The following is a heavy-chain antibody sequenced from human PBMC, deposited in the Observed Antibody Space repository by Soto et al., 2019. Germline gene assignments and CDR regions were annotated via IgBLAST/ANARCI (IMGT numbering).Heavy chain of an antibody. CDR2: IWYDGSNK. J-gene: IGHJ6*02. CDR3: AREQWEPPRSYYYYGMDV. V-gene: IGHV3-33*01. Sequence: PGGSLRLSCAASGFTFSSYGMHWVRQAPGKGLEWVAVIWYDGSNKYYADSVKGRFTISRDNSKNTLYLQMNSLRAEDTAVYYCAREQWEPPRSYYYYGMDVWGQGTTVTVSS. CDR1: GFTFSSYG. D-gene: IGHD1-26*01.